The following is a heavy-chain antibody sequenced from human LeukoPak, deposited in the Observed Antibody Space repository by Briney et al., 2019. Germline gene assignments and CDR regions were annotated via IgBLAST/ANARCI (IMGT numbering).Heavy chain of an antibody. CDR2: ISSSSSYI. CDR1: GFTFSSYS. V-gene: IGHV3-21*01. CDR3: ARDLSDSSSPNY. Sequence: GGSLRLSCAASGFTFSSYSMNWVRQAPGKGLEWVSSISSSSSYIYYADSVKGRFTISRDNAKNSLYLQMNSLRAEDTAVYYCARDLSDSSSPNYWGQGTLVTVSS. J-gene: IGHJ4*02. D-gene: IGHD6-6*01.